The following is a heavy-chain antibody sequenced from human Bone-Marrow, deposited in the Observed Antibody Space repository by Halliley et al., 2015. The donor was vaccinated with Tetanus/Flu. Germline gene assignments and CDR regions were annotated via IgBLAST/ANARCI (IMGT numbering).Heavy chain of an antibody. J-gene: IGHJ6*02. Sequence: SYDGSKKYYGDSVEGRFTISRDNSKNTVYLQMNSLRADDTAVYYCAITPTHSSDYSDYYDLDVWGQGTTVTVSS. V-gene: IGHV3-30*03. CDR3: AITPTHSSDYSDYYDLDV. D-gene: IGHD6-25*01. CDR2: SYDGSKK.